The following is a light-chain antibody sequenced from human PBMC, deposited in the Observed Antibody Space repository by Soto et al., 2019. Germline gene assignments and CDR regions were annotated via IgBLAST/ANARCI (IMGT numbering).Light chain of an antibody. CDR2: DTY. J-gene: IGKJ4*01. CDR3: LQDNMYPLP. V-gene: IGKV1-6*01. CDR1: QDIRND. Sequence: AIQMTQSPSSLSASVGDRVTITCRASQDIRNDLGWYQQKPGKAPKVLIYDTYTLQSGVPSRFSGTRSGTDFTLTISSLQPEDIATYYCLQDNMYPLPFCGGTKVEIE.